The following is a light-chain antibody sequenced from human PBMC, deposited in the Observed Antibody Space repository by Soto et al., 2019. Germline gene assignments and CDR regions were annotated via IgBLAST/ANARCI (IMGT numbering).Light chain of an antibody. CDR1: QSISSY. J-gene: IGKJ4*01. CDR2: AAS. CDR3: QRSFSTPLT. V-gene: IGKV1-39*01. Sequence: DIQMTQSPSSLSASVGDRVTITCRASQSISSYLNWYQQKPGKAPKLLIYAASSLQSGVPSRFSGSGSGTDFTLTISSLQPEDFATYYWQRSFSTPLTFGGGTKVEIK.